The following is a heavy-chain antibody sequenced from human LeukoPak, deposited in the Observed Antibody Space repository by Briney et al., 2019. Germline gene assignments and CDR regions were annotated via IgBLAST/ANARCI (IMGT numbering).Heavy chain of an antibody. Sequence: GGSLRLSCTASGFTFSDYWMTWVRQAPGKGPEWVANIKQDGSQRYYVDSVRGRFTISRDNAKNSLFLQMNGLRAEDTAVYYCARRGGSSSRLSPIDYCGQGALVTVSS. CDR3: ARRGGSSSRLSPIDY. CDR1: GFTFSDYW. V-gene: IGHV3-7*01. D-gene: IGHD6-6*01. J-gene: IGHJ4*02. CDR2: IKQDGSQR.